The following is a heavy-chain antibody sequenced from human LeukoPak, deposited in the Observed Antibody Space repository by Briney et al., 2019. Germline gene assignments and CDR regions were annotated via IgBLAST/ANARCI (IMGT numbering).Heavy chain of an antibody. D-gene: IGHD5-24*01. CDR2: IYTSGST. Sequence: PSGTLSLTCAVSGDSMGTYYWSWIRQPAGKGLEWIGRIYTSGSTDCKPSLKSRITMSIDTSTNQFSLKLSSMTAADTAVYYCARNRDGYNSFDYWGQGTLVTVSS. J-gene: IGHJ4*02. CDR3: ARNRDGYNSFDY. CDR1: GDSMGTYY. V-gene: IGHV4-4*07.